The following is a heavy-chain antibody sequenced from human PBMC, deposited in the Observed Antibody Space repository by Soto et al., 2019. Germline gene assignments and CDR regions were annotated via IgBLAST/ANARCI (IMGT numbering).Heavy chain of an antibody. CDR2: INPDGRIP. Sequence: PGGSLRLSCVASGLTFRNSWMHWVRQAPGKGPVWVARINPDGRIPHFADSVRGRFTISRDNGKSTLYLQMNNLRVEDTAVYYCARGKYEDHQYFQYWGQGT. J-gene: IGHJ1*01. D-gene: IGHD3-3*01. V-gene: IGHV3-74*01. CDR1: GLTFRNSW. CDR3: ARGKYEDHQYFQY.